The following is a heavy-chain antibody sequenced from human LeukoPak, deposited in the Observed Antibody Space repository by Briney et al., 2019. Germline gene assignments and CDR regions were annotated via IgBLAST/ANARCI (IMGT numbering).Heavy chain of an antibody. Sequence: ASVTVSCKASGYTFTGYYMHWVRQAPGQGLERMGWINPNSGGTNYAQKFQGRVTMTRNTSISTAYMELSSLRSEDTAVYYCARKYSRSSWFDPWGQGTLVTVSS. J-gene: IGHJ5*02. CDR1: GYTFTGYY. CDR2: INPNSGGT. CDR3: ARKYSRSSWFDP. V-gene: IGHV1-2*02. D-gene: IGHD6-6*01.